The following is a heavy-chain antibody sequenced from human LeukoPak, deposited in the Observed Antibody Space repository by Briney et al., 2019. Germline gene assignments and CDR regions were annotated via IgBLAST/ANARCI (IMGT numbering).Heavy chain of an antibody. D-gene: IGHD3-22*01. CDR3: ARAPIYYDSSGYYSGHDAFDI. J-gene: IGHJ3*02. V-gene: IGHV1-18*01. CDR1: GYTFTSYG. Sequence: ASVKVSCKASGYTFTSYGISWVRQAPGQGLEWMGWISAYNGNTNYAQKLQGRVTMTTDTSTSTAYMELRSLRSDDTAVYYCARAPIYYDSSGYYSGHDAFDIWGQGTMVTVSS. CDR2: ISAYNGNT.